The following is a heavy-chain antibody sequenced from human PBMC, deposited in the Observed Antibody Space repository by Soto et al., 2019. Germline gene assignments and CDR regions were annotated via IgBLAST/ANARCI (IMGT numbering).Heavy chain of an antibody. Sequence: QVQLVQSGAEVKKPGASVKVSCKASGYTFTSYGINWVRQGPGQGLEWMGWINTYDGNTNHAQKFQGRVTMTTDTSTSTAYMELRSLSSDDTAVYYCAASQQFDYWGQGTLVTVSS. CDR2: INTYDGNT. J-gene: IGHJ4*02. CDR1: GYTFTSYG. D-gene: IGHD6-13*01. CDR3: AASQQFDY. V-gene: IGHV1-18*01.